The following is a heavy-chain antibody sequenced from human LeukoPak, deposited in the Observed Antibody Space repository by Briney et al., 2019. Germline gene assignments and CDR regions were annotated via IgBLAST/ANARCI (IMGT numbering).Heavy chain of an antibody. J-gene: IGHJ4*02. CDR3: ARDLAH. Sequence: SETLSLTCAVYGGSFSGYYWSWIRQPPGKGLEWIGEINHSGSTNYNPSLKSRVTISVDTSKNQFSLKLSSVTAADTAVYYCARDLAHWGRGTLVTVSS. V-gene: IGHV4-34*01. CDR1: GGSFSGYY. CDR2: INHSGST.